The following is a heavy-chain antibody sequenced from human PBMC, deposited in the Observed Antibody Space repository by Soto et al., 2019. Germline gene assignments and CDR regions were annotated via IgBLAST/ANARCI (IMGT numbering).Heavy chain of an antibody. V-gene: IGHV3-23*01. CDR2: ISGSGGST. J-gene: IGHJ4*02. D-gene: IGHD1-26*01. CDR3: AKSVEFIVGAKDYFDY. Sequence: GGSLRLSCAASGFTFSSYAMSWVRQAPGKGLEWVSAISGSGGSTYYADSVKGRFTISRDNSKNTLYLQVNSLRAEDTAVYYCAKSVEFIVGAKDYFDYWGQGTLVTVSS. CDR1: GFTFSSYA.